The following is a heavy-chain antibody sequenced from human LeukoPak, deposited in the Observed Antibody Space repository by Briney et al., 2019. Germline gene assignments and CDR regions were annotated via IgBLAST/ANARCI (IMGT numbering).Heavy chain of an antibody. CDR2: ISGSGGST. CDR3: AKGRDSSTSYLFDY. D-gene: IGHD6-13*01. J-gene: IGHJ4*02. CDR1: GFTFSSYA. V-gene: IGHV3-23*01. Sequence: GGSLRLSCAASGFTFSSYAMSWVCLAPGKGLAWVSVISGSGGSTYYADSVKGRFTVSRDNSKNTLYLQMNSLRAEDTAVYYCAKGRDSSTSYLFDYWGQGTLVTVS.